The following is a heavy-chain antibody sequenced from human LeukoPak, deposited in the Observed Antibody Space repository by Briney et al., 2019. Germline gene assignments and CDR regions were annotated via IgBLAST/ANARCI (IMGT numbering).Heavy chain of an antibody. CDR1: GYTFTSYD. Sequence: GAPVKVSCKASGYTFTSYDINWVRQATGQGLEWMGWMNPNSGNTGYAQKFQGRVTMTRNTSISTAYMELSSLRSEDTAVYYCARGRCSSTSCYLWWDIKSPALDYWGQGTLVTVSS. CDR3: ARGRCSSTSCYLWWDIKSPALDY. J-gene: IGHJ4*02. D-gene: IGHD2-2*01. V-gene: IGHV1-8*01. CDR2: MNPNSGNT.